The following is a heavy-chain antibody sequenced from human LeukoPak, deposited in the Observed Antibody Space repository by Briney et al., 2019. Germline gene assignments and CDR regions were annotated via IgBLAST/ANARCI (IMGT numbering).Heavy chain of an antibody. CDR2: IYYSGST. CDR1: GFSMSVYW. J-gene: IGHJ4*02. Sequence: PGGSLRLSCEASGFSMSVYWMSWIRQPPGKGLEWIGYIYYSGSTNYNPSLKSRVTISVDTSKNQFSLKLSSVTAADTAVYYCARGVAAAGTGFDYWGQGTLVTVSS. V-gene: IGHV4-59*01. D-gene: IGHD6-13*01. CDR3: ARGVAAAGTGFDY.